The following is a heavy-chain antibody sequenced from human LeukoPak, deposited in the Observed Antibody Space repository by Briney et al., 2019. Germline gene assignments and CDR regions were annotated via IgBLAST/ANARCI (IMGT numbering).Heavy chain of an antibody. Sequence: SETLSLTCTVSGGSTSSGNYYWGWIRQPPGKGLEWIGGISSSGNTYYNPSLKSRITIFIDTSKNHFSLKLSSVSAADTAVYYCARLGAGPTYYDFWSGYSSFYFDYWGQGTLVTVSS. V-gene: IGHV4-39*02. CDR3: ARLGAGPTYYDFWSGYSSFYFDY. CDR1: GGSTSSGNYY. D-gene: IGHD3-3*01. J-gene: IGHJ4*02. CDR2: ISSSGNT.